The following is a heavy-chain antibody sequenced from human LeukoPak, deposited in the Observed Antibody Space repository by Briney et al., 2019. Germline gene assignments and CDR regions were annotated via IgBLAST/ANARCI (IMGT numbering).Heavy chain of an antibody. Sequence: GGSLRLSCTASGFIFSTYGMHWVRQAPGKGLEYVSAISSNGGSTYYANSVKGRFTISRDNSKNTLYLQMGSLRAEDMAVYYCARDNSKRGYSYGPQGYWGQGTLVTVSS. CDR2: ISSNGGST. V-gene: IGHV3-64*01. CDR3: ARDNSKRGYSYGPQGY. D-gene: IGHD5-18*01. J-gene: IGHJ4*02. CDR1: GFIFSTYG.